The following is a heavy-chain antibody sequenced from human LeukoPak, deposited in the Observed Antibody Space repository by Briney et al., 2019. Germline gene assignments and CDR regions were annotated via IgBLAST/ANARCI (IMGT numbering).Heavy chain of an antibody. V-gene: IGHV3-30*02. CDR2: IRYDGSNK. CDR1: GFTFSSYG. Sequence: GGSLRLSCAASGFTFSSYGMHWVRQAPGKGLEWVAFIRYDGSNKYYADPVKGRFTISRDNSKNTLYLQMNSLRAEDTAVYYCAKDGVTMVRGVSKDYYYYMDVWGKGTTVTVSS. CDR3: AKDGVTMVRGVSKDYYYYMDV. D-gene: IGHD3-10*01. J-gene: IGHJ6*03.